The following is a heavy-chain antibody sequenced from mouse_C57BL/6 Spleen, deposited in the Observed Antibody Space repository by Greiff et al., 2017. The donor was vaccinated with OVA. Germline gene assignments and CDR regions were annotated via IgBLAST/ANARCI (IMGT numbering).Heavy chain of an antibody. J-gene: IGHJ1*03. CDR2: IHPNSGST. CDR3: ARETTRDWYFEV. CDR1: GYTFTSYW. D-gene: IGHD1-1*01. Sequence: VQLQQPGAELVKPGASVKLSCKASGYTFTSYWMHWVKQRPGQGLEWIGMIHPNSGSTNYNEKFKSKATLTVDKSSSTAYMQLSSLTSEDSAVYYCARETTRDWYFEVWGTGTTVTVAS. V-gene: IGHV1-64*01.